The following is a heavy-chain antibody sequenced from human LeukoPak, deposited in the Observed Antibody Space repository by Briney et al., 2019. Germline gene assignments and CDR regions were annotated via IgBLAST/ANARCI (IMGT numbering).Heavy chain of an antibody. V-gene: IGHV1-2*02. CDR3: AREGCSGGSCYFDY. J-gene: IGHJ4*02. CDR2: INPNSGGT. CDR1: GYTFTGYY. D-gene: IGHD2-15*01. Sequence: ASVKVSCKASGYTFTGYYMHWVRPAPGQGHEWMGWINPNSGGTNYAQKFQGRVTMTRDTSISTAYMELSRLRSDDTAVYYCAREGCSGGSCYFDYWGQGTPVTVSS.